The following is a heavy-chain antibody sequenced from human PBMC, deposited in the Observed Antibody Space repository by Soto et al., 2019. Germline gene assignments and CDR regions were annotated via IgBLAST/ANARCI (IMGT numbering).Heavy chain of an antibody. D-gene: IGHD2-2*02. J-gene: IGHJ4*02. CDR2: ISGSGGST. CDR3: ARNGFKQYLSHFDF. V-gene: IGHV3-23*01. Sequence: GGSLRLSCAASGFTFSSYAMSWVRQAPGKGLEWVSAISGSGGSTYYADSVKGRFTISRDNSKNTLYLQMNSLRAEDTAVYYCARNGFKQYLSHFDFWGQGTLVTVSS. CDR1: GFTFSSYA.